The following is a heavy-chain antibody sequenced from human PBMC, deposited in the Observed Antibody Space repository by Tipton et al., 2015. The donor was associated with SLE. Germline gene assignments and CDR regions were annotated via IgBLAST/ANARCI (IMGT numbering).Heavy chain of an antibody. CDR2: IYYSGST. Sequence: TLSLTCAVYGGYFSGYYWSWIRQPPGKGLEWIGYIYYSGSTHYNPSLNSRVTISVDTSKNQFSLKVNSVTAADTAVYYCAKDYNYDYPDYNWGQGTLVIVSS. J-gene: IGHJ4*02. CDR1: GGYFSGYY. CDR3: AKDYNYDYPDYN. D-gene: IGHD4-17*01. V-gene: IGHV4-59*01.